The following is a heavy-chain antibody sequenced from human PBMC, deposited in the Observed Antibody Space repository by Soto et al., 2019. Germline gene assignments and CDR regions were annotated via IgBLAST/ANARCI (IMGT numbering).Heavy chain of an antibody. D-gene: IGHD2-2*01. CDR3: SRGNLLYCSSTSCQEDI. Sequence: PGGSLRLSCAASGFTFSDYYMSWIRQAPGKGLEWVSYISSSGSTIYYADSVKGRFTISRDNAKNSLYLQMNSLRAEDTAVYYCSRGNLLYCSSTSCQEDIWGQGTMVTVSS. CDR2: ISSSGSTI. CDR1: GFTFSDYY. J-gene: IGHJ3*02. V-gene: IGHV3-11*01.